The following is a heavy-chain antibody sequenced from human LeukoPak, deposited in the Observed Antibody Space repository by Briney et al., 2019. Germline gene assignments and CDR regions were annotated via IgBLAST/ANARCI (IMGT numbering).Heavy chain of an antibody. CDR3: AMDTVTTPLDY. Sequence: GGSLRLSCAASGFTFSSYAVSWVRQAPGKGLEWVSVIYSGGSTYYADSVKGRFTISRDNSKNTLYLQMNSLRAEDTAVYYCAMDTVTTPLDYWGQGTLVTVSS. CDR1: GFTFSSYA. J-gene: IGHJ4*02. D-gene: IGHD4-17*01. V-gene: IGHV3-66*01. CDR2: IYSGGST.